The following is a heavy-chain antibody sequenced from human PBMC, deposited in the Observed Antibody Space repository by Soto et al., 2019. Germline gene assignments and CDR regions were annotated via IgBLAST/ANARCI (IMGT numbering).Heavy chain of an antibody. CDR3: ARDQDIVVVVAATYYYYYGMDV. CDR2: IIPIFGTA. J-gene: IGHJ6*02. D-gene: IGHD2-15*01. Sequence: QVQLVQSGAEVKKPGSSVKVSCKASGGTFSSYAISWVRQAPGQGLEWMGGIIPIFGTANYAQKFQGRVTITADESTSTAYMELSSLRSEDTAVYYCARDQDIVVVVAATYYYYYGMDVWGQGTTVTVSS. V-gene: IGHV1-69*01. CDR1: GGTFSSYA.